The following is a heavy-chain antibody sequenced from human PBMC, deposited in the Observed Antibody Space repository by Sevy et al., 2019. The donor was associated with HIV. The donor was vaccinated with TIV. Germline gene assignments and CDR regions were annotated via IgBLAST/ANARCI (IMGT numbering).Heavy chain of an antibody. CDR3: ARGLSYCSSISCTPYHMDV. CDR2: INHSGST. D-gene: IGHD2-2*01. J-gene: IGHJ6*03. CDR1: GGSFSGYY. V-gene: IGHV4-34*01. Sequence: SETLSLTCAVYGGSFSGYYWSWIRQPPGKGLEWIGEINHSGSTNYNPSLKSRVTISVDTSKNQFSLKLSSVTAADTAVYYCARGLSYCSSISCTPYHMDVWGKGTTVTVSS.